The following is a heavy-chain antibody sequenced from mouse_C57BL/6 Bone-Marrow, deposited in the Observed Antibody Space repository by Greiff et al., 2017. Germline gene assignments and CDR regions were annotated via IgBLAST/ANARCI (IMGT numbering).Heavy chain of an antibody. Sequence: QVQLQQPGAELVKPGASVKLSCKASGYTFTSYWMQWVKQRPGQGLEWIGEIDPSVSYTNYNQKFKGKATLTVDTSSSTAYMQLSSLTSEDSAVYYCARGIYYGNYGYAMDYWGQGTSVTVSS. V-gene: IGHV1-50*01. CDR3: ARGIYYGNYGYAMDY. D-gene: IGHD2-1*01. CDR2: IDPSVSYT. J-gene: IGHJ4*01. CDR1: GYTFTSYW.